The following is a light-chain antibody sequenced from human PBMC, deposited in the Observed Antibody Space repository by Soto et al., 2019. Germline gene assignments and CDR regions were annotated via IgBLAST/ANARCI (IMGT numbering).Light chain of an antibody. CDR2: GAS. CDR3: QQYGSSPPLT. Sequence: EIVLTQSPGTLSLSPGERATLSCRASQSVSSSYLAWYQQKPGQAPRLLIYGASSRATGIPDRFSGSGSGTVFTLTISRLGPEDFAVYYCQQYGSSPPLTFGQGTRLEIK. J-gene: IGKJ5*01. V-gene: IGKV3-20*01. CDR1: QSVSSSY.